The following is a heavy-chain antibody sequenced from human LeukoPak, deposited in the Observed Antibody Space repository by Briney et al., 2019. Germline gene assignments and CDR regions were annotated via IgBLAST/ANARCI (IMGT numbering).Heavy chain of an antibody. CDR1: GGSISSSNW. Sequence: PSGTLSLTCAVSGGSISSSNWWSWVRRPPGKGREWIGEIYHSGSTNYSPSLKRRVTISVEKSKNQFSLTLSPVTAADTAVYYCARVETKGRPRTTYYYYYGMDVWGKGTTVTVSS. CDR3: ARVETKGRPRTTYYYYYGMDV. V-gene: IGHV4-4*02. J-gene: IGHJ6*04. D-gene: IGHD1-1*01. CDR2: IYHSGST.